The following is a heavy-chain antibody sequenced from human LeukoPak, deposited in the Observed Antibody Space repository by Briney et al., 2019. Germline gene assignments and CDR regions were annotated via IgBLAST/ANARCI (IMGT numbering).Heavy chain of an antibody. V-gene: IGHV3-23*01. CDR3: AKHIVVVPAAVIYYYYYGMDV. CDR1: GFTFRDFS. D-gene: IGHD2-2*01. J-gene: IGHJ6*02. CDR2: ISNGGDHT. Sequence: GGSLRLSCVASGFTFRDFSMSWVRQAPGKGLEWVSVISNGGDHTYYADSVKGRFTISRDNSKNTLYLQMNSLRAEDTAVYYCAKHIVVVPAAVIYYYYYGMDVWGQGTTVTVSS.